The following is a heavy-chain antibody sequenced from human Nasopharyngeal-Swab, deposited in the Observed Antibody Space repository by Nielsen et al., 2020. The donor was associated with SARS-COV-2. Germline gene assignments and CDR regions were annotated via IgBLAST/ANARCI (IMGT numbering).Heavy chain of an antibody. J-gene: IGHJ4*02. V-gene: IGHV2-5*02. CDR3: AHNTTFGVVSRDYLDY. D-gene: IGHD3-3*01. CDR2: IYWDDDK. Sequence: WIRQPPGKALEWLALIYWDDDKRYSPSLKSRLTITKDTSKNQVVLTMTNMDPVDTATYYCAHNTTFGVVSRDYLDYWGQGTLVTVSS.